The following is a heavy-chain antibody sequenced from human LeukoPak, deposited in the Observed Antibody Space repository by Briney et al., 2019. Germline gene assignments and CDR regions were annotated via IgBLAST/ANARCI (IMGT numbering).Heavy chain of an antibody. J-gene: IGHJ4*02. CDR2: ISSSGSTI. CDR3: ARDNLYDSSGYYPHFDY. D-gene: IGHD3-22*01. V-gene: IGHV3-11*01. CDR1: GFTFSDYY. Sequence: GGSLRLSCAASGFTFSDYYMSWIRQAPGKGQEWVSYISSSGSTIYYADSVKGRFTISRDNAKNSLYLQMNSLRAEDTAVYYCARDNLYDSSGYYPHFDYWGQGTLVTVSS.